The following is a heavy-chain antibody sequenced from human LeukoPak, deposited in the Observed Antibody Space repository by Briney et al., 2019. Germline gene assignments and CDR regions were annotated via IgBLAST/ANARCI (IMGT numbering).Heavy chain of an antibody. Sequence: SQTLSLTCAISGDSVSSNSAAWNWIRQSPSRGLEWLGRTYYRSKWYNDYAVSVKSRITINPDTSKNQFSLQLNSVTPEDTAVYYCAREWGASTGTTAYMDVWGKGTTVTVSS. J-gene: IGHJ6*03. CDR2: TYYRSKWYN. CDR1: GDSVSSNSAA. V-gene: IGHV6-1*01. D-gene: IGHD1-7*01. CDR3: AREWGASTGTTAYMDV.